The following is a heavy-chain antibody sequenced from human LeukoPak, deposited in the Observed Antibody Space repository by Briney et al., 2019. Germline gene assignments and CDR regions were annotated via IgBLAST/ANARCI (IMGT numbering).Heavy chain of an antibody. V-gene: IGHV4-34*01. CDR3: ARPGQLGFWQLPYLDP. D-gene: IGHD6-6*01. Sequence: PSETLSLTCAVYGGSFSGYYWSWIRQPPGKGLEWIGEINHSGSTNYNPSLKSRVTISVDTSKNQFSLKLSSVTAADTAVYYCARPGQLGFWQLPYLDPWGQGTLVTVSS. J-gene: IGHJ5*02. CDR1: GGSFSGYY. CDR2: INHSGST.